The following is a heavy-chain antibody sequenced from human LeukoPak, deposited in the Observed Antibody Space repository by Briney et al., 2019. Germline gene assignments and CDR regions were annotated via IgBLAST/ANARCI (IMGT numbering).Heavy chain of an antibody. Sequence: SGPTLVKPTQTLTLTCTFSGFSLSTSGVGVGWIRQPPGKALEWLALIYWNDDKRYSPSLKSRLTITKDTSKNQVVLTMTKMDPVDKAPFYWALRCMGRSSVTSIRRWEGGFDYWGQGTLVTVSS. D-gene: IGHD2-21*02. CDR3: ALRCMGRSSVTSIRRWEGGFDY. J-gene: IGHJ4*02. CDR2: IYWNDDK. CDR1: GFSLSTSGVG. V-gene: IGHV2-5*01.